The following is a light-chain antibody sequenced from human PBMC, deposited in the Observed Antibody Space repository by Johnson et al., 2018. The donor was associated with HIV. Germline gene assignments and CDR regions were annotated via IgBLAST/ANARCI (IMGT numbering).Light chain of an antibody. CDR2: ENN. V-gene: IGLV1-51*02. J-gene: IGLJ1*01. CDR3: GTWDSSLSAYV. Sequence: QSVLTQPPSVSAAPGQKVTISCSGSSSNIGNNYVSWYQQLPGTAPKLLIYENNKRPSGIPDRFSGSKSGTSATLGITGLQTGDEADYYGGTWDSSLSAYVLGTGTKVTVL. CDR1: SSNIGNNY.